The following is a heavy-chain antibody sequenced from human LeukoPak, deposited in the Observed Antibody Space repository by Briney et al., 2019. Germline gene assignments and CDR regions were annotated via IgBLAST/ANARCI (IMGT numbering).Heavy chain of an antibody. CDR1: GGSFSGYY. V-gene: IGHV4-34*01. CDR2: INHSGST. Sequence: PSETLSLTCAVYGGSFSGYYWSWIRQPPGKGLEWIGEINHSGSTNYNPSLKSRVTISVDTSKNQFSLKLRSVTAADTAVYYCARHEYYYDSRGQNKNWFDPWGQGTLVTVSS. J-gene: IGHJ5*02. D-gene: IGHD3-22*01. CDR3: ARHEYYYDSRGQNKNWFDP.